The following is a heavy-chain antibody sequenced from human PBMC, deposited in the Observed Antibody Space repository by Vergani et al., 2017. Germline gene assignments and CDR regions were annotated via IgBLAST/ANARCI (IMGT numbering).Heavy chain of an antibody. CDR3: ARAGITMVRGVQNWFDP. Sequence: QVQLVQSGAEVKKPGASVKVSCKASGYTFTSYGISWVRQAPGQGLEWMGWISAYNGNTNYAQKLQGRVTMTTDTSTSTAYMELRSMRSDDTAVYYCARAGITMVRGVQNWFDPWGQGTLVTVSS. V-gene: IGHV1-18*04. J-gene: IGHJ5*02. CDR1: GYTFTSYG. D-gene: IGHD3-10*01. CDR2: ISAYNGNT.